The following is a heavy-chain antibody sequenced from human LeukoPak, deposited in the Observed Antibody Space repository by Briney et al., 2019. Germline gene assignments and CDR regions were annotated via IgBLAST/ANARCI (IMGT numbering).Heavy chain of an antibody. CDR3: ARDRRSSYGHRLDY. J-gene: IGHJ4*02. CDR2: IGVGAGRT. D-gene: IGHD1-26*01. V-gene: IGHV3-23*01. CDR1: GFSFSNFA. Sequence: GGSLRLSCAASGFSFSNFAMNWVRQAPGKGLEWVSAIGVGAGRTYYADSVKGRFTISRDNSNSTLYLQLDTLRADDTAVYYCARDRRSSYGHRLDYWGQGTLVTVSS.